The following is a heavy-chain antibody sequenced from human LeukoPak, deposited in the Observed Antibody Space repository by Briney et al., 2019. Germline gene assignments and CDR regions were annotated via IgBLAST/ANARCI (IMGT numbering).Heavy chain of an antibody. J-gene: IGHJ4*02. Sequence: ASVRVSCKASGYTFTDHYMHWVRQAPGQGLEHMGWINPNSGDMKYAQKFQGRVTMTRDTSLNTAYMELRSLRSDDTAVYYCARLYPSIPVAGSGNCFDSWGQGTLVTVSS. D-gene: IGHD6-19*01. CDR1: GYTFTDHY. CDR2: INPNSGDM. CDR3: ARLYPSIPVAGSGNCFDS. V-gene: IGHV1-2*02.